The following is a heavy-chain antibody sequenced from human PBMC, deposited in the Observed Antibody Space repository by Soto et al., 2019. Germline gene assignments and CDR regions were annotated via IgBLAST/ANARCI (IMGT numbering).Heavy chain of an antibody. J-gene: IGHJ6*02. D-gene: IGHD5-18*01. CDR3: AKDSPRTAMVFYYYYGMDV. Sequence: PGGSLKLCCAASGSTFSIYGMAWFRQAPGKGLEWVAVISYDGSNKYYADSVKGRFTISRDNSKNTLYLQMNSLRAEDTAVYYCAKDSPRTAMVFYYYYGMDVWGQGTTVTVSS. CDR2: ISYDGSNK. CDR1: GSTFSIYG. V-gene: IGHV3-30*18.